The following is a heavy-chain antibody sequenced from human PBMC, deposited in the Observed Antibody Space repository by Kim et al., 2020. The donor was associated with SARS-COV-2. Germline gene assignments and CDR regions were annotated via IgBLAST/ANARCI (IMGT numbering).Heavy chain of an antibody. J-gene: IGHJ4*02. CDR1: GGSISSSSYY. CDR2: IYYSGST. Sequence: SETLSLTCTVSGGSISSSSYYWGWIRQPPGKGLEWIGSIYYSGSTYYNPSLKSRVTISVDTSKNQFSLKLSSVTAADTAVYYCARHPPTNYYGSGSPRFDYWGQGTLVTVSP. V-gene: IGHV4-39*01. D-gene: IGHD3-10*01. CDR3: ARHPPTNYYGSGSPRFDY.